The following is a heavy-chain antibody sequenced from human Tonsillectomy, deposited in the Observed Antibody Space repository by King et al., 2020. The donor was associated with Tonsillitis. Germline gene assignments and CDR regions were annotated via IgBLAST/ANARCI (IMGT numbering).Heavy chain of an antibody. CDR1: GYTFTGYY. CDR3: AREGGYSYSGRVRNWFDP. V-gene: IGHV1-2*02. Sequence: QLVQSGAEVKKPGASVKVSCKASGYTFTGYYMHWVRQAPGQGLEWMGWINPNSGGTNYAQKFQGRVTMTRDTSISTAYMELSRLRSDDTAVYYCAREGGYSYSGRVRNWFDPWGQGTLVTVSS. D-gene: IGHD5-18*01. CDR2: INPNSGGT. J-gene: IGHJ5*02.